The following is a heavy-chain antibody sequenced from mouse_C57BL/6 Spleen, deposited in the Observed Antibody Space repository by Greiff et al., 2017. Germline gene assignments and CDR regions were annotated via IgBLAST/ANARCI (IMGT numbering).Heavy chain of an antibody. D-gene: IGHD1-1*01. J-gene: IGHJ4*01. CDR3: ARGDYGSNGAMDY. CDR2: IYPGDGDT. CDR1: GYAFSSYW. V-gene: IGHV1-80*01. Sequence: VQVVESGAELVKPGASVKISCKASGYAFSSYWMNWVKQRPGKGLEWIGQIYPGDGDTNYNGKFKGKATLTADKSSSTAYMQLSSLTSEDSAVYFCARGDYGSNGAMDYWGQGTSVTVSS.